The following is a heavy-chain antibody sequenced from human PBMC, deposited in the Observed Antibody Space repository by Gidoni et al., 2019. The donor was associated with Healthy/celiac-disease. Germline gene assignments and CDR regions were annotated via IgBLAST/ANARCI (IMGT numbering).Heavy chain of an antibody. CDR1: GGSFSGYY. V-gene: IGHV4-34*01. CDR2: INHSGST. CDR3: ARGVLSGSSSFYYYYYGMDV. Sequence: QVQLQQWGAGLLKPSKTLSLTCAVYGGSFSGYYWSWIRQHPGKGLEWSGEINHSGSTNYNPSLKSRVTISVDTSKNQFSLKLSSVTAADTAVYYCARGVLSGSSSFYYYYYGMDVWGQGTTVTVSS. D-gene: IGHD3-10*01. J-gene: IGHJ6*02.